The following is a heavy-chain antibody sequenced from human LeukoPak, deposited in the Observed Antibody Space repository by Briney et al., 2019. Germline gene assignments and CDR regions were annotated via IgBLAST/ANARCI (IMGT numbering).Heavy chain of an antibody. Sequence: KAGGSLRLSCAASGFTFSSYSMNWVRQALGTGLEWVSSISTSASYIYYADSVKGRFTISRDNAKNSLYLQMNSLRAEDTAVYYCARDLESYNSGGYYFGYWGQGTLVTVSS. J-gene: IGHJ4*02. CDR2: ISTSASYI. CDR3: ARDLESYNSGGYYFGY. CDR1: GFTFSSYS. D-gene: IGHD3-22*01. V-gene: IGHV3-21*01.